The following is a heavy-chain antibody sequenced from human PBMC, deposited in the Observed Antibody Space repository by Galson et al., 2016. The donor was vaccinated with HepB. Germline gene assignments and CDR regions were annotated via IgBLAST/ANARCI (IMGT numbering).Heavy chain of an antibody. CDR1: GGSISSGHW. CDR3: ARVEGAITWFDP. V-gene: IGHV4-4*02. D-gene: IGHD1-26*01. CDR2: IYHRGNT. Sequence: SETLSLTCAVSGGSISSGHWWSWVRQTPTRGLEWIAEIYHRGNTNYNPSLKSRVTISVDKSNNQVFLNMTSLTAADTATYYCARVEGAITWFDPWGQGILVTVSS. J-gene: IGHJ5*02.